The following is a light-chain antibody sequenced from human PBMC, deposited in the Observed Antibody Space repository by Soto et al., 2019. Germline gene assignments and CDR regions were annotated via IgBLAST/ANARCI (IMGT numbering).Light chain of an antibody. V-gene: IGKV1-9*01. CDR2: LAS. CDR1: QGISNY. Sequence: IQLTQSPSSVSASVGDRVTMTCRASQGISNYLAWYQQKPGRAPKLLIYLASTLQGGVPSRFSGSGSGTDFSLTISSLQPEDVATYYCQYLNSFPLTFGGGTKVDIK. CDR3: QYLNSFPLT. J-gene: IGKJ4*01.